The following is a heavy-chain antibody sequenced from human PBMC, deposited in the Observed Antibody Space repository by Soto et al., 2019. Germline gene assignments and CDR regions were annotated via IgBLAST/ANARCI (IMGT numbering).Heavy chain of an antibody. CDR2: ISGSGFKK. D-gene: IGHD1-26*01. CDR1: GFIFENFG. Sequence: LRLFCAASGFIFENFGMSWVRQAPGKGLEWISSISGSGFKKYYADSVKGRFTISRDNSKSTVYLELNNLSAEDTAVYHCAKNQGVELVPLATVDWFDPWGQGSVVT. V-gene: IGHV3-23*01. J-gene: IGHJ5*02. CDR3: AKNQGVELVPLATVDWFDP.